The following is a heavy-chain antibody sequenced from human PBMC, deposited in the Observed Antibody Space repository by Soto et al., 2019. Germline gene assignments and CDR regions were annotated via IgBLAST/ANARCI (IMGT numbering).Heavy chain of an antibody. D-gene: IGHD7-27*01. V-gene: IGHV3-7*01. Sequence: EVQLVESGGGLVQPGGSLRLSCAASGFTFSSYWMSWVRQAPGKGLEWVANIKQDGSEKYYVDSVKGRFTISRDNAKNSLYLQMNSLRAEDTAVYYCAREKIDPTLGIDYFDYWGQGTLVTVSS. CDR2: IKQDGSEK. J-gene: IGHJ4*02. CDR3: AREKIDPTLGIDYFDY. CDR1: GFTFSSYW.